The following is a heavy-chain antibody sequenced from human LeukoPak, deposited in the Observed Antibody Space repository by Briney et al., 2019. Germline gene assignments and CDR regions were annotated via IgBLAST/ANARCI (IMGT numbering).Heavy chain of an antibody. CDR2: INHSGST. J-gene: IGHJ4*02. D-gene: IGHD3-3*01. V-gene: IGHV4-34*01. CDR1: GGSFSGYY. CDR3: ARGIFGGSFYLDY. Sequence: KPSETLSLTCAVYGGSFSGYYWSWIRQPPGKGLEWIGEINHSGSTNYNPSLKSRVTISVDTSKNQFSLKLSSVTAADTAVYYCARGIFGGSFYLDYWGQGTLVTVSS.